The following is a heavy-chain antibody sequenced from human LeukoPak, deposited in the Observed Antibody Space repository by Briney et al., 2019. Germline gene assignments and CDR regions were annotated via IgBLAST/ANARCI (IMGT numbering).Heavy chain of an antibody. J-gene: IGHJ4*02. V-gene: IGHV4-34*01. CDR2: INHSGST. D-gene: IGHD3-3*01. Sequence: SETLSLTCAVYGGSFSGYYWSWIRQPPGKGLGWIGEINHSGSTNYNPSLKSRVTISVDTSKNQFSLKLSSVTAADTAVYYCARLRFLEWLLYPHFDYWGQGTLVTVSS. CDR1: GGSFSGYY. CDR3: ARLRFLEWLLYPHFDY.